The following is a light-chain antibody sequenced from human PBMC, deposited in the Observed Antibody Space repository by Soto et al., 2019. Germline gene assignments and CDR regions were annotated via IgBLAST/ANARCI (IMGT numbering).Light chain of an antibody. CDR2: AAS. CDR3: QQSYSTSPIT. J-gene: IGKJ5*01. V-gene: IGKV1-39*01. CDR1: ETISTF. Sequence: DIQMTQSPSSLSASVGDRVTKTCRASETISTFLNWYQHKPGKAPKLLIYAASRLQSGVPSRFSGSGSGTDFTLTINGLQPEDFASYYCQQSYSTSPITFGQGTRLEI.